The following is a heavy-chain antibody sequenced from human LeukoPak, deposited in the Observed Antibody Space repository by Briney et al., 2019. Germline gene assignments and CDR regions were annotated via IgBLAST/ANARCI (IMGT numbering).Heavy chain of an antibody. J-gene: IGHJ4*02. CDR2: IYTSGST. V-gene: IGHV4-61*02. CDR1: GGSISSSSYY. CDR3: ARAPYTELEWYFDY. Sequence: SETLSLTCTVSGGSISSSSYYWGWIRQPAGKGLEWIGRIYTSGSTNYNPSLKSRVTMSVDTSKNQFSLKLSSVTAADTAVYYCARAPYTELEWYFDYWGQGTLVTVPS. D-gene: IGHD3-3*01.